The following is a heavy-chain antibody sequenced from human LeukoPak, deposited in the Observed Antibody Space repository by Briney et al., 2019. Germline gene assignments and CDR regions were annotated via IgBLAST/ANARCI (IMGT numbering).Heavy chain of an antibody. CDR3: ARDAIAVAGKRPFDY. J-gene: IGHJ4*02. V-gene: IGHV4-34*01. CDR2: INHSGST. CDR1: GGSFSGYY. D-gene: IGHD6-19*01. Sequence: SETLSLTCAVYGGSFSGYYWSWIRQPPGKGLEWIGEINHSGSTNYNPSLKSRVTISVDTSKNQFSLKLSSVTAADTAVYYCARDAIAVAGKRPFDYRGQGTLVTVSS.